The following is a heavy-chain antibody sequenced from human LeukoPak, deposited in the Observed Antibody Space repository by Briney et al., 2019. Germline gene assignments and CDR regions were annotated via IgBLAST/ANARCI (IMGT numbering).Heavy chain of an antibody. CDR3: ASWVVGAKTHGFEI. D-gene: IGHD1-26*01. CDR2: ISYDGSNK. Sequence: GGSLRLSCAASGFTFSSYAMHWVRQAPGKGLEWVAVISYDGSNKYYADSVKGRFTISRDNAKNSLYLQMNSLRDDDTAVYYCASWVVGAKTHGFEIWGQGTMVTVSS. CDR1: GFTFSSYA. V-gene: IGHV3-30-3*01. J-gene: IGHJ3*02.